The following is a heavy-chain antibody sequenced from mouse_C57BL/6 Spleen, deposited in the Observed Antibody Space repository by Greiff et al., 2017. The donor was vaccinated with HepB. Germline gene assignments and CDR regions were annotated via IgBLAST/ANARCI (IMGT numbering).Heavy chain of an antibody. CDR2: FYPGSGSI. CDR1: GYTFTEYT. CDR3: ARHEDDYYYFDY. Sequence: QVHVKQSGAELVKPGASVKLSCKASGYTFTEYTIHWVKQRSGQGLEWIGWFYPGSGSIKYNEKFKDKATLTADKSSSTVYMELSRLTSEDSAVYFCARHEDDYYYFDYWGQGTTLTVSS. D-gene: IGHD2-4*01. V-gene: IGHV1-62-2*01. J-gene: IGHJ2*01.